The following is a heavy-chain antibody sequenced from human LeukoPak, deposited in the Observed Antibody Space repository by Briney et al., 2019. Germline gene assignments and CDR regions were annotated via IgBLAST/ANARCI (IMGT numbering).Heavy chain of an antibody. Sequence: ASVKVSCKASGYTFTSYDINWVRQATGQGLEWMGWMSPNSGNTGYAQKFQGRVTITRNTSISTAYMELSSLRSEDTAVYYCARGEGLTYYDFWSGYPAGPWGQGTLVTVSS. J-gene: IGHJ5*02. V-gene: IGHV1-8*03. CDR2: MSPNSGNT. D-gene: IGHD3-3*01. CDR1: GYTFTSYD. CDR3: ARGEGLTYYDFWSGYPAGP.